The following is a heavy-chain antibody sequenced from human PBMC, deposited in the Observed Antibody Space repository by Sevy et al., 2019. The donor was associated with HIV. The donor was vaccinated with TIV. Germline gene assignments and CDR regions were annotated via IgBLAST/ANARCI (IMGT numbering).Heavy chain of an antibody. D-gene: IGHD5-18*01. V-gene: IGHV3-11*06. CDR3: ARVRYNYGQHYFDY. CDR2: ISTSSNYI. Sequence: GGSLRLSCTASVFTFSDYYMSWIRQAPGKGLEWVSDISTSSNYINYADSVKGRFTISRHNAKNSLYLQMNSLRAEDTAVYFCARVRYNYGQHYFDYWGQGTLVTVSS. J-gene: IGHJ4*02. CDR1: VFTFSDYY.